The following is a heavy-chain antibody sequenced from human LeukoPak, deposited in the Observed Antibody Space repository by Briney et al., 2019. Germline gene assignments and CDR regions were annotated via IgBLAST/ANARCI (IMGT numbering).Heavy chain of an antibody. CDR1: GSSISSYY. CDR2: IYYSGST. Sequence: PSETLSLTCTVSGSSISSYYWSWIRQPPGKGLEWIGYIYYSGSTNYNPSLKSRVTISVDTSKNQFSLKLSSVTAADTAVYYCAAHESLEFLEWLGLAAFDIWGQGTMVTVSS. CDR3: AAHESLEFLEWLGLAAFDI. V-gene: IGHV4-59*01. D-gene: IGHD3-3*01. J-gene: IGHJ3*02.